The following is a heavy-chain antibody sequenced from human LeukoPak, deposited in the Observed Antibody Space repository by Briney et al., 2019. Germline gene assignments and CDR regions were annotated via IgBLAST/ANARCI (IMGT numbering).Heavy chain of an antibody. V-gene: IGHV3-74*01. J-gene: IGHJ4*02. CDR3: SRSLLGGADH. CDR2: INRDGTKK. CDR1: GFTLGEHW. D-gene: IGHD3-16*01. Sequence: GGSLRLSCEASGFTLGEHWVHWVRQAPGKGLVWVSRINRDGTKKDYADSVRGRFSISRDNAKKTVFLEMNSLRAEDTAVYYCSRSLLGGADHWGQGTLVTVSS.